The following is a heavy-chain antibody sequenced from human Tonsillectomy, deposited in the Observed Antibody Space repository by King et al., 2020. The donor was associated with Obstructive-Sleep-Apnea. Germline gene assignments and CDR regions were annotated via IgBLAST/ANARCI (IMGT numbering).Heavy chain of an antibody. Sequence: QLQESGPGLVKPSETLSLTCTVSGGSIISSSYYWGWIRQPPGKGLEWSGSIYYSGSTNYNPSLRSRVTISIDTSKNQFSLKLSSVTAADTAVYYCARVPYITGWSGWFDPWGQGTLVTVSS. CDR3: ARVPYITGWSGWFDP. J-gene: IGHJ5*02. CDR1: GGSIISSSYY. D-gene: IGHD6-19*01. V-gene: IGHV4-39*07. CDR2: IYYSGST.